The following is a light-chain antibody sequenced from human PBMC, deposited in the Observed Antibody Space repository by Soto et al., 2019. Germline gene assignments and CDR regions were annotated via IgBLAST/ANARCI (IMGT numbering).Light chain of an antibody. CDR1: SSDVGGYNY. V-gene: IGLV2-8*01. CDR3: SSYAGSNNFGV. Sequence: QSALAQPRSASGSPGQSVTISCTGTSSDVGGYNYVPWYQQHPGKAPKLMIYEVSKRPSGVPDRFSGSKSGNTASLTVSGLQAEDEADYYCSSYAGSNNFGVFGTGTKVTVL. J-gene: IGLJ1*01. CDR2: EVS.